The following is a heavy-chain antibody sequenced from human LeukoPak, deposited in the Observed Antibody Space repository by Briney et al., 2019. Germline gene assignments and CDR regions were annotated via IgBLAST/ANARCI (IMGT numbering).Heavy chain of an antibody. CDR3: ARVTTIFGVLKYYYYMDV. CDR1: GFTFSRNW. J-gene: IGHJ6*03. CDR2: IKEDGSEK. D-gene: IGHD3-3*01. V-gene: IGHV3-7*01. Sequence: GGSLRLSCAASGFTFSRNWMSWVRQAPGKGLEWVANIKEDGSEKYYVDSVKGRLTISRDNAKNSLYLQMNSLRAEDTAVYCCARVTTIFGVLKYYYYMDVWGKGTTVTVSS.